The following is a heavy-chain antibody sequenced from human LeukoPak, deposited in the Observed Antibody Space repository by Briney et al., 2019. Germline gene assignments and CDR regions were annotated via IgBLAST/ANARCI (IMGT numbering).Heavy chain of an antibody. CDR2: IYYIGGT. Sequence: SETLSLTCTVSGGSVSSYYWNWIRQSPEKGLEWIGNIYYIGGTNCNPSLKSRVTLSMDTSKNQFSLKPTSVTAADTAVFYCARGSGGGPFDYWGQGTLVTVSS. J-gene: IGHJ4*02. CDR3: ARGSGGGPFDY. V-gene: IGHV4-59*02. CDR1: GGSVSSYY. D-gene: IGHD6-25*01.